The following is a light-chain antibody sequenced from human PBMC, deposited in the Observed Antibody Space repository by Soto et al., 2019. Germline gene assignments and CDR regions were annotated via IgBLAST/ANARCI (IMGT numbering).Light chain of an antibody. V-gene: IGKV3-15*01. CDR2: GTS. CDR1: QSVSSN. Sequence: EIVMTQSPATLSASPGERATLSCRASQSVSSNLAWYQQKRGQAPRLLIYGTSTRATGIPARFSGSGSGTECSLTMSSLQSEDFAVYYCQQYDKWALTFGGGTKVEIK. CDR3: QQYDKWALT. J-gene: IGKJ4*01.